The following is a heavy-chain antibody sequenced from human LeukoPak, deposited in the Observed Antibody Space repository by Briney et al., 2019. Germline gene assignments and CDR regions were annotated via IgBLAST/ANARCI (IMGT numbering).Heavy chain of an antibody. CDR2: IKQDGSER. J-gene: IGHJ4*02. V-gene: IGHV3-7*03. CDR3: ATGAGCGY. Sequence: GGSLRLSCAASGFTFSSYWITWVRQAPGKGLEWVANIKQDGSERNYVDSVKGRFTISRDNAKNSLYLQMNILRDEDTAVYYCATGAGCGYWGQGTLVTVSS. D-gene: IGHD2-15*01. CDR1: GFTFSSYW.